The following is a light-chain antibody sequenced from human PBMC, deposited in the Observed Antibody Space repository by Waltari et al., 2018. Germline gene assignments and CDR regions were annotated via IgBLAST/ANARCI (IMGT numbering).Light chain of an antibody. CDR1: ALPKQY. V-gene: IGLV3-25*03. CDR2: KDT. CDR3: LSAYSGGSQGV. Sequence: SYELTQPPSVSVSPGQTAKIPCSGDALPKQYTYWYQQKLGQAPLLVIYKDTERPSGIPERFSGSSSGTTVTLTISGVQAEDEADYYCLSAYSGGSQGVFGGGTKLTVL. J-gene: IGLJ2*01.